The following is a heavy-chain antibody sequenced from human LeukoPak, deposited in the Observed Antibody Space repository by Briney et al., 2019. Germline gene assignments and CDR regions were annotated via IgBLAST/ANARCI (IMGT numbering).Heavy chain of an antibody. J-gene: IGHJ4*02. CDR2: IWYDGSNK. Sequence: GGSLRLSCAASGFTLSSYGMHWVRQAPGKGLEWVAVIWYDGSNKYYADSVKGRFTISRDNAKNSLYLQMNSLRAEDTAVYYCARDMSVAGVGGVDYWGQGTLVTVSS. D-gene: IGHD6-19*01. CDR3: ARDMSVAGVGGVDY. V-gene: IGHV3-33*01. CDR1: GFTLSSYG.